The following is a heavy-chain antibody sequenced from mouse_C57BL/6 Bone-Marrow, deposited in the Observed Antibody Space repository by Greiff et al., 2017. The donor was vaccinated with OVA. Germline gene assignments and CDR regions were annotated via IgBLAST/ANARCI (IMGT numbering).Heavy chain of an antibody. J-gene: IGHJ2*01. CDR3: AREAYYSNFYFDY. D-gene: IGHD2-5*01. CDR1: GFSLTSYG. CDR2: IWSGGST. Sequence: VKLMESGPGLVQPSQSLSITCTVSGFSLTSYGVHWVRQSPGKGLEWLGVIWSGGSTDYNAAFISRLSISKDNSKSQVFFKMNSLQADDTAIYYCAREAYYSNFYFDYWGQGTTLTVSS. V-gene: IGHV2-2*01.